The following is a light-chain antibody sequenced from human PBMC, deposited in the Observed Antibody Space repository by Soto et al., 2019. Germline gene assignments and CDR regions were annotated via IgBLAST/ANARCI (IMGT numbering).Light chain of an antibody. CDR1: QGINRW. CDR2: DAS. CDR3: QQANSFPLT. Sequence: DIQMTQSPSSVSASVGDRVTITCRASQGINRWLAWYQQKLGKAPKLLIFDASSLQSGVPSRFSGSGSGTDFTLTIRSLQPEDFATYYCQQANSFPLTFGGGTKVDIK. V-gene: IGKV1D-12*01. J-gene: IGKJ4*01.